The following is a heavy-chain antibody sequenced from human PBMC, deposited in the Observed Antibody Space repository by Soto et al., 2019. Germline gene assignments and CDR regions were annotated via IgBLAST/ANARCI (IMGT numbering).Heavy chain of an antibody. J-gene: IGHJ6*03. Sequence: SETLSLTCAFYGWSFSGYYWSWIRQPPGKGLEWIGEINHSGSTNYNPSLKSRVTISVDTSKNQFSLKLSSVTAADTAVYYCARGAVVVPAAFYYMDVWGKGTTVTVSS. CDR2: INHSGST. V-gene: IGHV4-34*01. CDR3: ARGAVVVPAAFYYMDV. D-gene: IGHD2-2*01. CDR1: GWSFSGYY.